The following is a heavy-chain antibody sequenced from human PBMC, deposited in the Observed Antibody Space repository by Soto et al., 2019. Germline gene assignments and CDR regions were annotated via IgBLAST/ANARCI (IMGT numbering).Heavy chain of an antibody. CDR3: AKTLYYYDSSGYQ. CDR2: ISGSGRST. D-gene: IGHD3-22*01. J-gene: IGHJ4*02. V-gene: IGHV3-23*01. CDR1: GFTFSSYA. Sequence: EVQLLESGGGLVQPGGSLRLSCAASGFTFSSYAMSWVRQAPGKGLEWVSAISGSGRSTYYADSVKGRFTISRDNSKNTLYLQMNSLRAEDTAVYYCAKTLYYYDSSGYQWGQGTLVTVSS.